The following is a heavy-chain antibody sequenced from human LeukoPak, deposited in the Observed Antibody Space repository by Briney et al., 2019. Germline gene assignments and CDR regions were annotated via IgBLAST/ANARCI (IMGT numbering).Heavy chain of an antibody. CDR2: ISGSGGST. CDR3: AKGLKYYYDSSPSPGMY. V-gene: IGHV3-23*01. J-gene: IGHJ4*02. D-gene: IGHD3-22*01. CDR1: GFTFSSYS. Sequence: GGSLRLSCAASGFTFSSYSMSWVRQAPGKGLEWVSAISGSGGSTYYADSVKCRFTISRDNSKNTLYLQMNSLRAEDTAVYYCAKGLKYYYDSSPSPGMYWGQGTLVTVSS.